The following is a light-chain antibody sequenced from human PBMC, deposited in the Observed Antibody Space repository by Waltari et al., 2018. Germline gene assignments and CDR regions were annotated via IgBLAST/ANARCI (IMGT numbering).Light chain of an antibody. CDR3: QHSYTTPWT. Sequence: DIQMTQSPSSLSASVGDRVTITCRASQTISSYLNWYQQKPGKAPKLLIFAASSSQSGVPSRFSGSGSGTDFTLTISSLQPEDSATYYCQHSYTTPWTFGQGTKVEIK. J-gene: IGKJ1*01. CDR1: QTISSY. V-gene: IGKV1-39*01. CDR2: AAS.